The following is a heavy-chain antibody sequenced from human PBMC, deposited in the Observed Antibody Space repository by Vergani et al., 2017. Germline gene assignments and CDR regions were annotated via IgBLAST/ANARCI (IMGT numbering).Heavy chain of an antibody. V-gene: IGHV3-48*01. J-gene: IGHJ6*02. Sequence: EVQLVESGGGLVQPGGSLRLSCAASGFIFRSHSMNWVRQAPGKGLEWVSYISSDGRTSYYADSVKGRFTISRDNAKNSLYLKMNSLRAEDTAVYYCARDPFPYYDILTGYYGLDVGGQGTTVTVSS. CDR3: ARDPFPYYDILTGYYGLDV. CDR2: ISSDGRTS. D-gene: IGHD3-9*01. CDR1: GFIFRSHS.